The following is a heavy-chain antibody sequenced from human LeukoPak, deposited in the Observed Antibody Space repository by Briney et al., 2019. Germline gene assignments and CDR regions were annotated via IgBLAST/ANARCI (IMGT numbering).Heavy chain of an antibody. V-gene: IGHV3-21*01. CDR3: ARDPSYVYFGGIYGGGDY. CDR1: GFTFSSYS. CDR2: ISSSSSYI. J-gene: IGHJ4*02. D-gene: IGHD3-16*01. Sequence: PGGSLRLSCAASGFTFSSYSMNWVRQAPGKGLEWVSSISSSSSYIYYADSVKGRFTISRDNAKNSLYLQMNSLRAEDTAVYYCARDPSYVYFGGIYGGGDYWGQGTLITVSS.